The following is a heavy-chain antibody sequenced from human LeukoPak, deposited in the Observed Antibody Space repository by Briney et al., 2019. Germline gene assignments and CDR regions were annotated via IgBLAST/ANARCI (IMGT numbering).Heavy chain of an antibody. CDR1: GYRFTNYW. CDR3: ARAYDASWGAFGV. J-gene: IGHJ3*01. D-gene: IGHD4/OR15-4a*01. V-gene: IGHV5-51*01. Sequence: GESLKISCNGSGYRFTNYWIVWVRQKPGKGLEWMGIIYRDDSDTRYSPSFEGQVTISAAKSITTAYLQWNSLKASDTAMYYCARAYDASWGAFGVWGQGTMVTVSS. CDR2: IYRDDSDT.